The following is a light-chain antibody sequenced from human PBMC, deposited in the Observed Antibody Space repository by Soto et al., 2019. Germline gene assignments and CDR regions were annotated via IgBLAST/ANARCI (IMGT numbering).Light chain of an antibody. CDR1: SSNIGSNY. CDR2: NNN. Sequence: QSVLTQPPSASGTPGQRVTISCSGSSSNIGSNYVYWYQQLPGTAPKLLIYNNNQWPSGVPGRISGSKSGTSASLTISGLPAEDEADYYCAAWDDSLSGVVFGGGTKVTVL. J-gene: IGLJ2*01. CDR3: AAWDDSLSGVV. V-gene: IGLV1-47*01.